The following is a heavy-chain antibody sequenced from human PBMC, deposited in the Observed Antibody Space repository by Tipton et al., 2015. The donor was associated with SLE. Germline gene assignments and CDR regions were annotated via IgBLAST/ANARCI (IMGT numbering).Heavy chain of an antibody. CDR1: GGSISTYF. V-gene: IGHV4-59*01. J-gene: IGHJ2*01. Sequence: TLSLTCTVSGGSISTYFWSWIRQPPGKGLEWIGAIFYTGSTHYNPSLTSRATISLDTSKSHFSLRLTSVSAADTAVYFCARRVPHRYYFDLWGRGTLVTVSS. D-gene: IGHD1-26*01. CDR3: ARRVPHRYYFDL. CDR2: IFYTGST.